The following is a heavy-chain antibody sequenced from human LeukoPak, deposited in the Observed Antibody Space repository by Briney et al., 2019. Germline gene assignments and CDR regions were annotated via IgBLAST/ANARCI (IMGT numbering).Heavy chain of an antibody. CDR1: GYTFTSYE. V-gene: IGHV1-8*01. Sequence: ASVKVSCKASGYTFTSYEINWVRQATGQRLEWMAWMNPNSGNTGYAQKFQGRVTMTRNTSISTAYMELSSLRSENTAVYYCARLKSFGTPIFDPWGQGTLVTVSS. CDR2: MNPNSGNT. D-gene: IGHD1-1*01. J-gene: IGHJ5*02. CDR3: ARLKSFGTPIFDP.